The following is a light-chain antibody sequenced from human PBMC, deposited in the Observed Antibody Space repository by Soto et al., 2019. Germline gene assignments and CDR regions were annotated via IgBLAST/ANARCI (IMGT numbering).Light chain of an antibody. Sequence: DIQMTQSPSSLSASIGDRVTITCRASQSIDTYLSWYQKKPGKAPKLLMFGVSNLESGVPSRISGSGSGTDFTLTITSLEVDEFATYYCQQSYTLPVTFGGGTRVEIK. CDR1: QSIDTY. CDR3: QQSYTLPVT. CDR2: GVS. V-gene: IGKV1-39*01. J-gene: IGKJ4*01.